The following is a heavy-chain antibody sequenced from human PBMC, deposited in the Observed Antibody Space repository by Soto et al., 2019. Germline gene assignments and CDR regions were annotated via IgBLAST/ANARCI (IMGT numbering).Heavy chain of an antibody. J-gene: IGHJ4*02. CDR1: GFTFSSYA. Sequence: EVQLLESGGGLVQPGGSLRLSCAASGFTFSSYAMSWVRQAPGKGLEWVSAINSRGGSTYYADSVKGRFTTSRDSSNNTLYLQMNILRAEDTAVYYYAKDRSSTSCYAFHYWGQGTLVTGSS. CDR3: AKDRSSTSCYAFHY. V-gene: IGHV3-23*01. CDR2: INSRGGST. D-gene: IGHD2-2*01.